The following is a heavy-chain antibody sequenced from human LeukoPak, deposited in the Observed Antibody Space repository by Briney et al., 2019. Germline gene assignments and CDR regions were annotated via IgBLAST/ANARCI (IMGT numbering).Heavy chain of an antibody. Sequence: NPGGSLRLSCAASGFTFSDYYRSWIRQAPGRGLEWVSDISSSGDIKSYADSVKGRFTISRDNAKTSLHLQMNSLRAEDTAVYYCAREIVAGAFDYWGQGTLVTVSS. J-gene: IGHJ4*02. CDR2: ISSSGDIK. CDR1: GFTFSDYY. V-gene: IGHV3-11*01. D-gene: IGHD6-19*01. CDR3: AREIVAGAFDY.